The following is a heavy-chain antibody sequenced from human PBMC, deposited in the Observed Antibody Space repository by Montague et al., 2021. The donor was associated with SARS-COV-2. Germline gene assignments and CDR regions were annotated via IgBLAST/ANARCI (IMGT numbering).Heavy chain of an antibody. J-gene: IGHJ3*02. CDR3: ARRGRKLLPVATTIGGFDI. CDR1: GGSINSSTYY. D-gene: IGHD5-12*01. CDR2: IYDSGST. Sequence: SETLSLTCIVSGGSINSSTYYWAWIRQPPGKGLEWIGSIYDSGSTYYNPSLKSRVTISVDTSKNHFSLKLSSVTAADTAVYYCARRGRKLLPVATTIGGFDIWGQGTMVTVPS. V-gene: IGHV4-39*02.